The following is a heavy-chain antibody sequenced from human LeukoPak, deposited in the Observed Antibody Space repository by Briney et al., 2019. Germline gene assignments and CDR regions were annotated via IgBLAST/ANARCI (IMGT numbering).Heavy chain of an antibody. D-gene: IGHD6-13*01. Sequence: ASVTVSCMASGGTFSSYAISWLRQAPGQGVEWMGGIITIFGTENNAQKFQGRVTITADKSTRIAYMELSSLRSEDTAVYYCARSSSFFGYFDLWGRGTLVTVSS. J-gene: IGHJ2*01. CDR3: ARSSSFFGYFDL. CDR1: GGTFSSYA. CDR2: IITIFGTE. V-gene: IGHV1-69*06.